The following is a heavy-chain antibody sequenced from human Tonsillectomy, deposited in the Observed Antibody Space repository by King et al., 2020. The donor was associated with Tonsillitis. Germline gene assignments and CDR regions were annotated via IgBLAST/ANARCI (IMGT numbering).Heavy chain of an antibody. CDR2: IYSSGST. CDR1: GGSISGSF. V-gene: IGHV4-59*08. CDR3: ARRDDYLNYFDH. Sequence: QLQESGPGLVKPSETLSLTCTVSGGSISGSFWGWVRQPPGKGLEWIGNIYSSGSTNYNPPLKSRVSMSVDTSKNQFSLRLRAVTAADTAVYFCARRDDYLNYFDHWGQGTLVTVSS. J-gene: IGHJ4*02. D-gene: IGHD5-24*01.